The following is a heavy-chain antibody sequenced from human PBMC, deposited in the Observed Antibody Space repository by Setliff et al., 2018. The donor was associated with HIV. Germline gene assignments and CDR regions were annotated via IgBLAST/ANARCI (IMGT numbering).Heavy chain of an antibody. CDR2: ISSISTYI. D-gene: IGHD3-10*01. CDR3: ARTRALTSRSHTLFHALDV. J-gene: IGHJ6*02. CDR1: GFTFSSYS. V-gene: IGHV3-21*01. Sequence: GGSLRLSCAASGFTFSSYSMNWVRQAPGKGLEWVSSISSISTYIYYADSVKGRFTISRDNAKNSLYLQMHSLRAEDTAIYYCARTRALTSRSHTLFHALDVWGRGTPVTVSS.